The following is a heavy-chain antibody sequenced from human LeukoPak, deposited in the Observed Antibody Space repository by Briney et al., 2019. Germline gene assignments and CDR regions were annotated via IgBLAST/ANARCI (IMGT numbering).Heavy chain of an antibody. V-gene: IGHV3-7*01. D-gene: IGHD2-2*01. CDR2: IKPDGSEK. Sequence: GGSLRLSCVASGFTFSSHHMNWVRQTPGKGLESVATIKPDGSEKYYVDSVKGRFTISRDKAKSSLYLQTNSQRAKDTGVYFCARMSSYCDDWGQGTLVTVSS. J-gene: IGHJ4*02. CDR3: ARMSSYCDD. CDR1: GFTFSSHH.